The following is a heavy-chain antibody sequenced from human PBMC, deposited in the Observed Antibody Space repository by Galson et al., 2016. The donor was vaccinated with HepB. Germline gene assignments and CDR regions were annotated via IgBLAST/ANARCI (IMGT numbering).Heavy chain of an antibody. CDR1: GFTFSGTW. J-gene: IGHJ4*02. Sequence: SLRLSCAVSGFTFSGTWMSWVRQAPGKGLELVANIKEDGSEKYYGDSVKGRFIISRDNAKNLLFLHMTNLRAEDTGMYYCARDHWGPGGYWGQGTRVTVSS. CDR3: ARDHWGPGGY. D-gene: IGHD7-27*01. V-gene: IGHV3-7*01. CDR2: IKEDGSEK.